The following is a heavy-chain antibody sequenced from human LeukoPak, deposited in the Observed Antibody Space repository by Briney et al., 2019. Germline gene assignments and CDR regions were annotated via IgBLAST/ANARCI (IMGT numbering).Heavy chain of an antibody. V-gene: IGHV4-30-4*02. CDR1: GRSIKSGGYY. J-gene: IGHJ4*02. Sequence: ASDTLSLTCTVSGRSIKSGGYYWSWIRQPPGRGQEWVGYIYYSESTYYNPSLKSRVTISVDTSKNQFSLKLSSVTAADAAVYYCARHSCGYSYGYGVIDYWGQGTLVTVSS. D-gene: IGHD5-18*01. CDR3: ARHSCGYSYGYGVIDY. CDR2: IYYSEST.